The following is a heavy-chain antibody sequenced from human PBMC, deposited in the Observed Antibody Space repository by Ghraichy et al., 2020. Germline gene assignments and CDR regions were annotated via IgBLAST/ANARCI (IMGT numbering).Heavy chain of an antibody. CDR2: ISGSGGST. V-gene: IGHV3-23*01. J-gene: IGHJ5*02. Sequence: GGSLRLSCAASGFTFSSYAMSWVRQAPGKGLEWVSAISGSGGSTYYADSVKGRFTISRDNSKNTLYLQMNSLRAEDTAVYYCAKDITMIVVVMLDPWGQGTLVTVSS. CDR3: AKDITMIVVVMLDP. D-gene: IGHD3-22*01. CDR1: GFTFSSYA.